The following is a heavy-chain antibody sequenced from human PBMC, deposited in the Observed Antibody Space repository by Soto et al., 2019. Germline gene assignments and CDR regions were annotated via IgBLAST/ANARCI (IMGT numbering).Heavy chain of an antibody. J-gene: IGHJ6*02. D-gene: IGHD2-15*01. CDR1: GYTFTRYG. CDR2: ISAYNDNT. V-gene: IGHV1-18*01. CDR3: AREGFCSSGSCALYSHDFFGMDV. Sequence: GASVKVSCKASGYTFTRYGISWVRQAPGQGLERMGWISAYNDNTKYGQKFQGRVTMTTDTSTSTAYMELRSLASDDTAMYYCAREGFCSSGSCALYSHDFFGMDVWGQGTTVTVS.